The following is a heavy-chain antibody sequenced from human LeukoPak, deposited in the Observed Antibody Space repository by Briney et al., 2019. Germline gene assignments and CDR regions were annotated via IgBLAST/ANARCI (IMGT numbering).Heavy chain of an antibody. V-gene: IGHV3-23*01. J-gene: IGHJ4*02. D-gene: IGHD5-18*01. CDR1: GFTFSSYA. CDR2: ISGSGGST. Sequence: GGSLRLSCAASGFTFSSYAVSWVRQAPGKGLEWVSAISGSGGSTYYADSVKGRFTISRDNSKNTLYLQMNSLRAEDTAVYYCAKDGFEDTAMVPPRYYFDYWGQGTLVTVSS. CDR3: AKDGFEDTAMVPPRYYFDY.